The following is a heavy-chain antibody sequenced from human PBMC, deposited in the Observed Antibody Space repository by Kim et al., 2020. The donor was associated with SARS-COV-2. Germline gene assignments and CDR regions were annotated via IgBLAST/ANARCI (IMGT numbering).Heavy chain of an antibody. CDR3: ARGPPRWTFRSNKNWLDP. J-gene: IGHJ5*02. CDR1: GGSFSGYY. D-gene: IGHD2-15*01. V-gene: IGHV4-34*01. Sequence: SETLSLTCAVYGGSFSGYYWSWIRQPPGKGLEWIGEIKHGGSTNYNPSLKSGVTISVDTSKNQLSLKLSAVTAADTAVYYCARGPPRWTFRSNKNWLDP. CDR2: IKHGGST.